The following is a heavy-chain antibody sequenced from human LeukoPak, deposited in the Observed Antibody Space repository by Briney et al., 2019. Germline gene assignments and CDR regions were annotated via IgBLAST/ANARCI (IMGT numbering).Heavy chain of an antibody. CDR1: GFTFSSYA. Sequence: GGSLRLSCAAAGFTFSSYAMSWVRQAPGKGLEWVSSISGGGGSTFYADSVKGRFTISRDNSKNTLYLQMNSLRAEDTALYYCAKGAAAGRQDPNYNWFDPWGQGTLV. J-gene: IGHJ5*02. D-gene: IGHD6-13*01. CDR2: ISGGGGST. V-gene: IGHV3-23*01. CDR3: AKGAAAGRQDPNYNWFDP.